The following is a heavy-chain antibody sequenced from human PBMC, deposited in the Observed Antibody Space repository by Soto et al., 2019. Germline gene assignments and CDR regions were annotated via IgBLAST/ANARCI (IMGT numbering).Heavy chain of an antibody. CDR2: ISAHTGNT. Sequence: GASVKVSCKTSGYTFTNYGISWVRQAPGQGLEWMGWISAHTGNTNYAQKFQGRVTMTTDTSTSTAYMELRSPRSDDTAVYYCARVLGYNSSWWRHTAFDIWGQGTMVTVSS. D-gene: IGHD6-13*01. V-gene: IGHV1-18*01. CDR1: GYTFTNYG. CDR3: ARVLGYNSSWWRHTAFDI. J-gene: IGHJ3*02.